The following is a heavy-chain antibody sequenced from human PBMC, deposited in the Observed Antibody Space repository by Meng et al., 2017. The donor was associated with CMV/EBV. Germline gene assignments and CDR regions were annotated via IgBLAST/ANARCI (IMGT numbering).Heavy chain of an antibody. Sequence: GESLKISCAASGFTFSSYSMNWVRQAPGKGLEWVSYISSSSSTIYYADSVKGRFTISRDNAKNSLYLQMNSLRAEDTAVYYCARSIVGVVIALDYWGQGTLVTVSS. D-gene: IGHD2-21*01. CDR3: ARSIVGVVIALDY. V-gene: IGHV3-48*04. CDR2: ISSSSSTI. J-gene: IGHJ4*02. CDR1: GFTFSSYS.